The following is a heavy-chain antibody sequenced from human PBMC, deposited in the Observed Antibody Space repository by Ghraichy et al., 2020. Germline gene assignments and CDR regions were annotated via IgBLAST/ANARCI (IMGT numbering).Heavy chain of an antibody. J-gene: IGHJ1*01. Sequence: SQTLSLTCTVSGGSISGYCWSWIRQPAGKGLEWIGHIYTSGSTSYNPSLKSRVTMSVDTSKNQFSLKLTSVTAADTAVYYCAREKSSGWEYFQHWGQGTLVTVSS. V-gene: IGHV4-4*07. CDR1: GGSISGYC. D-gene: IGHD6-19*01. CDR2: IYTSGST. CDR3: AREKSSGWEYFQH.